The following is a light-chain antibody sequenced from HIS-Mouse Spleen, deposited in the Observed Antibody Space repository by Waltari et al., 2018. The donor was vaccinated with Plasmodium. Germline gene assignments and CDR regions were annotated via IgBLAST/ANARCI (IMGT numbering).Light chain of an antibody. J-gene: IGLJ1*01. CDR1: SSDVGGFNY. CDR3: SSYTSSSTLNYV. V-gene: IGLV2-14*03. CDR2: DVS. Sequence: QSALTQPASVSGSPGQSIPIPCTGTSSDVGGFNYSSWYQQHPGKAPKLMIYDVSNRPSGVSNRFSGSKSGNTASLTISGLQAEDEADYYCSSYTSSSTLNYVFGTGTKVTVL.